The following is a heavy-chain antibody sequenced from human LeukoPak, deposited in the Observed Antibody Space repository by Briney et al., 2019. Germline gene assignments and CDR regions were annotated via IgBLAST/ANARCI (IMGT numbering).Heavy chain of an antibody. Sequence: GGSLRLSCAASGFTFSTYWMSWVRQAPGKGLEWVANIKQDGSEKYYADSVKGRFTISRDNSKNTLYLQMNSLRAEDTAVYYCAGIGGIAAAGTEGEDYWGQGTLVTVSS. J-gene: IGHJ4*02. CDR2: IKQDGSEK. D-gene: IGHD6-13*01. CDR3: AGIGGIAAAGTEGEDY. V-gene: IGHV3-7*01. CDR1: GFTFSTYW.